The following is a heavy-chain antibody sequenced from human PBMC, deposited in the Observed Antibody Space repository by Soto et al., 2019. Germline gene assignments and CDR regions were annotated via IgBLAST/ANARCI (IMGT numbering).Heavy chain of an antibody. CDR3: VLYVFRGHSSGPGHY. J-gene: IGHJ4*02. CDR2: ISSSSSYI. V-gene: IGHV3-21*01. D-gene: IGHD3-22*01. CDR1: GFTFSSYS. Sequence: EVQLLESGGGLVKPGGSLRLSCAASGFTFSSYSMNWVRQAPGKGLEWVSSISSSSSYIYYADSVKGRFTISRDNAKNSLSLPMNSLRAADTAVYYCVLYVFRGHSSGPGHYWGQGTLVTVSS.